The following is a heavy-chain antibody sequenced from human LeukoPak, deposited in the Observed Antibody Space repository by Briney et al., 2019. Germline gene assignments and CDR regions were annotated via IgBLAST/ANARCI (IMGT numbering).Heavy chain of an antibody. D-gene: IGHD1-26*01. Sequence: ASVKVSFKASGYTYENYGITWVRQAPGQGLEWMGWISGYNGNTDYAEKLQGRVTMTTDTSTSTAYMELRSLRSDDTAVYYCARTTAGATEGAFDIWGQGTMVTVSS. CDR2: ISGYNGNT. CDR3: ARTTAGATEGAFDI. V-gene: IGHV1-18*01. J-gene: IGHJ3*02. CDR1: GYTYENYG.